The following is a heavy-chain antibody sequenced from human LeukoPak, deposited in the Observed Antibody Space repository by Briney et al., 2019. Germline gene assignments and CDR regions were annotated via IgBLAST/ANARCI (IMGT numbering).Heavy chain of an antibody. CDR3: ATRPGGDSGIFDF. D-gene: IGHD2-21*02. V-gene: IGHV3-53*01. Sequence: PGGSLRLSCAASGSTVNNRCMNRVRQAPGKGLEWVSVIYSGGSTYYTDSVKGRFTISRDDSKNTVFLQMNSLRAEDTAVYYCATRPGGDSGIFDFWGRGTLVTVSS. J-gene: IGHJ4*02. CDR2: IYSGGST. CDR1: GSTVNNRC.